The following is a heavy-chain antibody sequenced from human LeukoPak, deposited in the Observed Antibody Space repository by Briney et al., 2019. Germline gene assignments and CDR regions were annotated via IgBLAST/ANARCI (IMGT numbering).Heavy chain of an antibody. Sequence: GGSLRLSCAASGFTLSSYSMNWVRQAPGEGLEWVSSISSSSSYIYYADSVKGRFTISRDNAKNSLYLQMNGLRAEDTAVYYCARDRGYDFWSGLFDYWGQGTLVTVSS. CDR3: ARDRGYDFWSGLFDY. CDR1: GFTLSSYS. CDR2: ISSSSSYI. J-gene: IGHJ4*02. V-gene: IGHV3-21*01. D-gene: IGHD3-3*01.